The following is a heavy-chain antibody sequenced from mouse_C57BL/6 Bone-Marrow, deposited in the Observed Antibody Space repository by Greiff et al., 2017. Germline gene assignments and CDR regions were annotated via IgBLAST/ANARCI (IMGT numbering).Heavy chain of an antibody. CDR3: ARFELGPYYCDY. J-gene: IGHJ2*01. V-gene: IGHV5-17*01. CDR1: GFTFSDYG. D-gene: IGHD4-1*01. Sequence: DVQLVESGGGLVKPGGSLKLSCAASGFTFSDYGMHWVRQAPEKGLEWVAYISSGSSTIYYADTVKGRFTISRDNAKNNLFMQMTSLRSEDTAMYYCARFELGPYYCDYWGQGTTLTVSS. CDR2: ISSGSSTI.